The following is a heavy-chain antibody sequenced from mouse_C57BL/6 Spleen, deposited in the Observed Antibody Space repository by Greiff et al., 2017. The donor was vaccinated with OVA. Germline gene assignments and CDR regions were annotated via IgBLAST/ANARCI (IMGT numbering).Heavy chain of an antibody. CDR2: ISNGGGST. J-gene: IGHJ2*01. Sequence: EVQLVESGGGLVQPGGSLKLSCAASGFTFSDYYMYWVRQTPEKRLEWVAYISNGGGSTYYPDTVKGRFTLSRDNAKNTLYLQMSRLKSEDTAMYYCAGTFDYWGQGTTLTVSS. D-gene: IGHD2-14*01. CDR1: GFTFSDYY. CDR3: AGTFDY. V-gene: IGHV5-12*01.